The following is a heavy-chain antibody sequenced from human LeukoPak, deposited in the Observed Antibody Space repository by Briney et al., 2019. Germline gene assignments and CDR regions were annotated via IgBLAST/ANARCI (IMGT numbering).Heavy chain of an antibody. CDR2: ISAYNGNT. J-gene: IGHJ3*02. D-gene: IGHD1-26*01. CDR3: ARDRSRATTGAFDI. V-gene: IGHV1-18*01. Sequence: ASVKVSCKASGYTFTSYGMSWVRHAPGQGLEWMGWISAYNGNTNYTQKLQGRVTMTTDTSTSTAYMELRSLRSDDTAVYYCARDRSRATTGAFDIWGQGTMVAVSS. CDR1: GYTFTSYG.